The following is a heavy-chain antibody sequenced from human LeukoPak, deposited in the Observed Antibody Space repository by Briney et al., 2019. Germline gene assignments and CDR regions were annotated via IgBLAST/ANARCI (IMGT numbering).Heavy chain of an antibody. V-gene: IGHV1-2*02. Sequence: ASVKVSCKASGYTFTSYGVSWVRQAPGQGLEWMGWINPNSGGTNYAQKFQGRVTMTRDTSISTAYMELSRLRSDDTAVYYCARLSGVTFGGVIAARQYYFDYWGQGTLVTVSS. J-gene: IGHJ4*02. CDR2: INPNSGGT. CDR3: ARLSGVTFGGVIAARQYYFDY. D-gene: IGHD3-16*02. CDR1: GYTFTSYG.